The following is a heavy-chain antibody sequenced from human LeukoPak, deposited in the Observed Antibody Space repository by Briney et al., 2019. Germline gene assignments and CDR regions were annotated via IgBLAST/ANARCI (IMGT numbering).Heavy chain of an antibody. CDR1: GFTFRDYY. D-gene: IGHD5-12*01. J-gene: IGHJ4*02. V-gene: IGHV3-11*06. CDR3: ARFKREWLRSEYYFDY. Sequence: PGGSLRLSCAASGFTFRDYYMSWIRQAPGKGLEWVSYISSSSSYTNYADSVKGRFTISRDNAKNSLYLQMNSLRAEDTAVYYCARFKREWLRSEYYFDYWGQGTLVTASS. CDR2: ISSSSSYT.